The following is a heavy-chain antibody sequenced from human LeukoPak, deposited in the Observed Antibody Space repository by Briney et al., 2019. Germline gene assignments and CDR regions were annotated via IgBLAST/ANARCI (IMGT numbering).Heavy chain of an antibody. Sequence: QTGGSLRLSCAASGLTFSSDWMHWVRQVPGKGLVWVSRINSDASTINYAGSVKGRFTISRDNAKNTLYLQMNNLRAEDTAVYYCAREDCTIGAVCSSLLDHWGRGTLVTVSS. V-gene: IGHV3-74*01. CDR2: INSDASTI. D-gene: IGHD2-8*01. CDR1: GLTFSSDW. J-gene: IGHJ4*02. CDR3: AREDCTIGAVCSSLLDH.